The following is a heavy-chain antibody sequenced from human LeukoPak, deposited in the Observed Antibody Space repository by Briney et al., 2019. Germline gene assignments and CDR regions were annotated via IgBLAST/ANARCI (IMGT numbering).Heavy chain of an antibody. J-gene: IGHJ4*02. CDR1: GGSFSGYY. V-gene: IGHV4-34*01. CDR2: INHSGST. Sequence: PSETLSLTCAVYGGSFSGYYWSWIRQPPGKGLEWIGEINHSGSTNYNPSLKSRVTISVDTSKNQFSLKLSSVTAADTAVYYCARGGFDSSGYLGLRLAYWGQGTLVTVSS. CDR3: ARGGFDSSGYLGLRLAY. D-gene: IGHD3-22*01.